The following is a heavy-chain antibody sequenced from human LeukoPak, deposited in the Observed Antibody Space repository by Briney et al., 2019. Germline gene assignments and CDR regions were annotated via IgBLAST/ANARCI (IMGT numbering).Heavy chain of an antibody. CDR2: INSDGSSI. D-gene: IGHD2-2*01. V-gene: IGHV3-74*01. CDR3: ARPYCRSTRCYLYLYGLDV. J-gene: IGHJ6*02. CDR1: GFTFSSYW. Sequence: GGSLRLSCAASGFTFSSYWMHWVRQAPGKGLVWVSRINSDGSSIDYADSVKGRFTVSRDSSKDTLYLHLNSVRTEDTAVYYCARPYCRSTRCYLYLYGLDVWGQGTTVTVSS.